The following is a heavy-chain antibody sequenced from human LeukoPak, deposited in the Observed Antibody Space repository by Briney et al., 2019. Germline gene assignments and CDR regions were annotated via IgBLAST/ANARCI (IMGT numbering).Heavy chain of an antibody. J-gene: IGHJ4*02. CDR3: ARETSRSGYSPDY. V-gene: IGHV3-23*01. D-gene: IGHD3-22*01. CDR1: GFTFSSFA. Sequence: GGSLRLSCAASGFTFSSFAMTWVRQAPGKGLEWVSVISGSGATTYYADSVKGRFIISRDNPKNTLYLQMNSLRGEDTALYYCARETSRSGYSPDYWGQGTLVTVSS. CDR2: ISGSGATT.